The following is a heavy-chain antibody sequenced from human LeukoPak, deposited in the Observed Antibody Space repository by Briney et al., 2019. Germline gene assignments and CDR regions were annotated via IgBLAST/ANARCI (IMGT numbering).Heavy chain of an antibody. CDR3: AKDFTSSRYCSGGSCFPYFDY. J-gene: IGHJ4*02. CDR1: GFTFSSYA. D-gene: IGHD2-15*01. V-gene: IGHV3-23*01. CDR2: ISGSGGST. Sequence: GGSLRLSCAASGFTFSSYAMSWVRQAPGKGLEWVSAISGSGGSTYYADSVKGRFTISRDNSKNTLYLQMNSLRAEDTAVYYCAKDFTSSRYCSGGSCFPYFDYRGQGTLVTVSS.